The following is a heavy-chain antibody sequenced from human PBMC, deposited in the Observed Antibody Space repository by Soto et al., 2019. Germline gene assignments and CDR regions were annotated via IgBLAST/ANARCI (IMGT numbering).Heavy chain of an antibody. CDR3: ARLGEYYQSHDP. Sequence: SDSLSLTCTVSGGSISPYYWSWIRQPPGKGLEWVGYIYYGGSTSYNPSLKSRVTISLETSKSQFSLRLSSVTAADTAVYNCARLGEYYQSHDPWGPGSLVTVSS. CDR1: GGSISPYY. V-gene: IGHV4-59*08. D-gene: IGHD2-2*01. J-gene: IGHJ5*02. CDR2: IYYGGST.